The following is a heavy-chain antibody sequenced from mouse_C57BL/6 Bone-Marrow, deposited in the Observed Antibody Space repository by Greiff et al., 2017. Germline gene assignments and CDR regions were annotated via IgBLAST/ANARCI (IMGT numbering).Heavy chain of an antibody. D-gene: IGHD1-1*01. CDR1: GFNIKDDY. V-gene: IGHV14-4*01. CDR3: TLITTVVYYYAMDY. J-gene: IGHJ4*01. CDR2: IDPENGDT. Sequence: VQLQQSGAELVRPGASVKLSCTASGFNIKDDYMHWVKQRPEQGLEWIGWIDPENGDTEYASKFQGKATRTADTSSNTAYLQLSSLTSEDTAVYYCTLITTVVYYYAMDYWGQGTSVTVSS.